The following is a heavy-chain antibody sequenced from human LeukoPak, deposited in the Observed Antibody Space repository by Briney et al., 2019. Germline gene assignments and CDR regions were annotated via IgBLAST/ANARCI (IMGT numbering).Heavy chain of an antibody. D-gene: IGHD4-17*01. V-gene: IGHV3-30*03. CDR1: GFTFSNYA. CDR2: ISYDGNTK. J-gene: IGHJ4*02. CDR3: AIRPAFDY. Sequence: GGSLRLSCAASGFTFSNYAMHWVRQAPGKGLEWVALISYDGNTKYNVDSVKGQFTISRDNSKNILFLQMNSLKLEDTAMYYCAIRPAFDYWGQGTLVTVSS.